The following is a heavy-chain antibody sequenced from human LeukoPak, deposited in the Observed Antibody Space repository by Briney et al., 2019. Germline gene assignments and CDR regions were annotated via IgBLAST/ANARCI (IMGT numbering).Heavy chain of an antibody. CDR1: GGSISSYY. Sequence: SETLSLTCTVSGGSISSYYWSWIRQPPGKGLEWIGYIYTTGSTNYNPSLKSRVTMSVDTSKNQFSLKLSSVTAADTAVYYCARGKVIGAFDIWGQGTMVTVSS. CDR2: IYTTGST. CDR3: ARGKVIGAFDI. J-gene: IGHJ3*02. V-gene: IGHV4-4*09.